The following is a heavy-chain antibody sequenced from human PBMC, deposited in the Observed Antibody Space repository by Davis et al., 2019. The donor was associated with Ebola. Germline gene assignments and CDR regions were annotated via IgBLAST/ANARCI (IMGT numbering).Heavy chain of an antibody. CDR3: ARGPSILGFDY. D-gene: IGHD7-27*01. V-gene: IGHV4-34*01. CDR1: GGSLSGYY. J-gene: IGHJ4*02. Sequence: SETLSLTCAVYGGSLSGYYWSWIRQPPGKGLEWIGEINHSGSTNYNPSLKSRVTISVDTSKTQFPLKLSSVTAADTAVYYCARGPSILGFDYWGQGTLVTVSS. CDR2: INHSGST.